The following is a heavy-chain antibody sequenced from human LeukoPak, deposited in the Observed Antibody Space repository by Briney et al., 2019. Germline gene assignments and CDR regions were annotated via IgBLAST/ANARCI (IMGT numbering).Heavy chain of an antibody. CDR1: GFTVRSNY. Sequence: GGSLRLSCAASGFTVRSNYMSWVRQAPGKGLEWVSLIFNDGSTYYADSVKARFTISRDNSMDTLYLQMNSLRTEDTAVYYCARDQVGAYLHWGQGTLVTVSS. V-gene: IGHV3-53*05. CDR2: IFNDGST. J-gene: IGHJ4*02. D-gene: IGHD1-26*01. CDR3: ARDQVGAYLH.